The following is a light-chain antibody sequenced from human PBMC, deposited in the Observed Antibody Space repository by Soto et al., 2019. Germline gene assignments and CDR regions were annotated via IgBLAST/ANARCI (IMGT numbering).Light chain of an antibody. CDR1: RGIGST. V-gene: IGKV3-15*01. Sequence: EVVMTQSPATLSVSPGARATLSCRARRGIGSTLAWYQQKPGQTPRLLIYDTSTRATGVPARFIGSASGTEFNLTITCLQSEDFAVYYCQHYVNWPLTCGGGTRVENK. CDR3: QHYVNWPLT. CDR2: DTS. J-gene: IGKJ4*01.